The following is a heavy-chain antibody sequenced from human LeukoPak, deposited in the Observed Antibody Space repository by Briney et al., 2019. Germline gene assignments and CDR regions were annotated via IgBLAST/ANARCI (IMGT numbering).Heavy chain of an antibody. CDR2: IYTSGST. D-gene: IGHD3-3*01. CDR3: ARHDEHSRAFDI. J-gene: IGHJ3*02. V-gene: IGHV4-61*02. CDR1: GGSISSGGYS. Sequence: PSQTLSLTCAVSGGSISSGGYSWSWIRQPPGKGLEWIGRIYTSGSTNYNPSLKRRVTISVDTSKNHLSLKLSSVTAADTAVYYCARHDEHSRAFDIWGQGTMVTVSS.